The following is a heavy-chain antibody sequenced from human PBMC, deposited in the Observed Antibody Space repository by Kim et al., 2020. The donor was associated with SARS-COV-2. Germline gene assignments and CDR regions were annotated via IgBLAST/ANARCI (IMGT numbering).Heavy chain of an antibody. CDR2: IYYSGST. J-gene: IGHJ6*02. Sequence: SETLSLTCTVSGGSISSYYWSWIRQPPGKGLEWIGYIYYSGSTNYNPSLKSRVTISVDTSKNQFSLKLSSVTAADTAVYYCARRIAVAGTSLPYYYYYGMDVWGQRTTVTVSS. CDR3: ARRIAVAGTSLPYYYYYGMDV. CDR1: GGSISSYY. D-gene: IGHD6-19*01. V-gene: IGHV4-59*01.